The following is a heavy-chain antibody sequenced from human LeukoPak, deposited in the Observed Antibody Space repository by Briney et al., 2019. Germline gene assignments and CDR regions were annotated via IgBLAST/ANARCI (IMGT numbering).Heavy chain of an antibody. D-gene: IGHD2-15*01. CDR2: ISHTGGSP. Sequence: GGSLRLSCAASGITFSSYGMSWIRQAPGKGLEWVSSISHTGGSPYYADSVKGRFTVSRDNSENTLYLQMNSLTVDDTAIYYCAKNADRGAYCRGGSCHPYYYYYMDVWGTGTTVTISS. CDR3: AKNADRGAYCRGGSCHPYYYYYMDV. V-gene: IGHV3-23*01. CDR1: GITFSSYG. J-gene: IGHJ6*03.